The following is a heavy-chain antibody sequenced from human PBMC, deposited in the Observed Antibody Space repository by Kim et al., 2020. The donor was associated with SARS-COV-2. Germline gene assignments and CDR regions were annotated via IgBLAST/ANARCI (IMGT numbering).Heavy chain of an antibody. J-gene: IGHJ6*02. V-gene: IGHV1-69*13. CDR3: ARAISGYSYGYNYYYGMDV. CDR1: GGTFSSYA. Sequence: SVKVSCKASGGTFSSYAISWVRQAPGQGLEWMGGIIPIFGTANYAQKFQGRVTITADESTSTAYMELSSLRSEDTAVYYCARAISGYSYGYNYYYGMDVWGQGTTVTVSS. CDR2: IIPIFGTA. D-gene: IGHD5-18*01.